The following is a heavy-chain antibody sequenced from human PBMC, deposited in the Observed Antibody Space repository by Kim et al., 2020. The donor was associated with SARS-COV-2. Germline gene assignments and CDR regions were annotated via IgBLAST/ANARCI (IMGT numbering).Heavy chain of an antibody. Sequence: STYSADSVKGRFTMYRENAKNMVNLEVDSLGADETAIYYCAKGRGEGYCDNWGQGTLVTVSS. CDR3: AKGRGEGYCDN. D-gene: IGHD3-10*01. CDR2: ST. J-gene: IGHJ4*02. V-gene: IGHV3-23*01.